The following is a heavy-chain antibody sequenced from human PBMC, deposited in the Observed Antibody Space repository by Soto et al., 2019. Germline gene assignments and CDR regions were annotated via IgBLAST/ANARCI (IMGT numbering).Heavy chain of an antibody. J-gene: IGHJ6*02. CDR3: AREGIVVVPAGGMDV. D-gene: IGHD2-2*01. V-gene: IGHV4-31*03. CDR2: SYYSGST. CDR1: GGSISSGGYY. Sequence: QVQLQESGPGLVKPSQTLSLTCTVSGGSISSGGYYWSWIRQHPGKGLEWIGYSYYSGSTYYNPSLKRRFTISVDTSKDQYSLKLSSVTAADTAVYYCAREGIVVVPAGGMDVWGQGTAVTVSS.